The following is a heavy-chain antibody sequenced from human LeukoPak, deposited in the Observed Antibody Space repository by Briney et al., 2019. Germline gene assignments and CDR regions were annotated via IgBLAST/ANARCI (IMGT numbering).Heavy chain of an antibody. CDR1: GGSISSSSYY. CDR2: IYYSGST. D-gene: IGHD3-10*01. J-gene: IGHJ3*02. V-gene: IGHV4-39*07. CDR3: ARMWFGELLYPSPHDAFDI. Sequence: PSETLSLTCTVSGGSISSSSYYWGWIRQPPGKGLEWIGSIYYSGSTYYNPSLKSRVTISVDTSKNQFSLKLSSVTAADTAVYYCARMWFGELLYPSPHDAFDIWGQGTMVTVSS.